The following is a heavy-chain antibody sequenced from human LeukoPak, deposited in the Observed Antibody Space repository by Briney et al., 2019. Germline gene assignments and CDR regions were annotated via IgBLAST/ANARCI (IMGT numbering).Heavy chain of an antibody. CDR2: IYYTGNT. V-gene: IGHV4-59*01. J-gene: IGHJ6*03. Sequence: PETLSPACTLGGGSISKYLCSGHRQPPGKGLDWIGYIYYTGNTNYNPSLKSRVTISVDTSKHQFSLRMSSLRAADTSVYYFASSFDRRNHWCVIYYYMDICGNGTTVTVSS. D-gene: IGHD1-14*01. CDR1: GGSISKYL. CDR3: ASSFDRRNHWCVIYYYMDI.